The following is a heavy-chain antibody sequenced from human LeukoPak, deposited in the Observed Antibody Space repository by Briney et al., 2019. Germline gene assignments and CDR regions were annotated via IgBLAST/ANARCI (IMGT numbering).Heavy chain of an antibody. V-gene: IGHV3-7*01. CDR3: ARETTGTILGDAFDI. CDR2: IKQDGSEK. Sequence: GGSLRLSCAASGFTFSSYWMSWVRQAPGKGLEWVANIKQDGSEKYYVDSVKGRFTISRDNAKNSLDLQMNSLRAEDTAVYYCARETTGTILGDAFDIWGQGTMVTVSS. CDR1: GFTFSSYW. J-gene: IGHJ3*02. D-gene: IGHD1-1*01.